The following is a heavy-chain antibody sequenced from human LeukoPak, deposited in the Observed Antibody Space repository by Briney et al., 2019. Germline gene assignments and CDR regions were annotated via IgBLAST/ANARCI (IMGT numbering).Heavy chain of an antibody. D-gene: IGHD3-16*01. V-gene: IGHV1-2*02. J-gene: IGHJ4*02. CDR1: GYTFTGYY. Sequence: ASVKVSCKASGYTFTGYYMHWVRQAPGRGLEWMGWINPNSGGTNYAQKFQGRVTMTRDTSISTAYMELSSLRSEDTAVYYCARESGGRGHFDYWGQGTLVTVSS. CDR3: ARESGGRGHFDY. CDR2: INPNSGGT.